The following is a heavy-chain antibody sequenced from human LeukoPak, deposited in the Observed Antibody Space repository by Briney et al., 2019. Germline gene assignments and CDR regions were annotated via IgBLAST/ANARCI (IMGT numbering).Heavy chain of an antibody. CDR1: GGSISSYY. D-gene: IGHD6-13*01. Sequence: SETLSLTCTVSGGSISSYYWSWIRQPPGKGLEWIGYIYCSGSTNYNPSLKSRVTISVDTSKNQFSLKLSSVTAADTAVYYCARGSSSWYFDYWGQGTLVTVSS. J-gene: IGHJ4*02. CDR2: IYCSGST. CDR3: ARGSSSWYFDY. V-gene: IGHV4-59*01.